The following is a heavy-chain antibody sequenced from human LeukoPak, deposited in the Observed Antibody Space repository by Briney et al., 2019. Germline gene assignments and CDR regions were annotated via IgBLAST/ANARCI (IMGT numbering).Heavy chain of an antibody. CDR1: GYTFTNYD. Sequence: ASVKVSCKASGYTFTNYDINWVRQATGQGLEWMGWMNPNSGNTGFAQKFQGRVTISRNTSISTAYMELSSLRSEDTAVYYCARDPSRGLIVGATTGHAFDIWGQGTMVTVSS. D-gene: IGHD1-26*01. J-gene: IGHJ3*02. CDR2: MNPNSGNT. CDR3: ARDPSRGLIVGATTGHAFDI. V-gene: IGHV1-8*01.